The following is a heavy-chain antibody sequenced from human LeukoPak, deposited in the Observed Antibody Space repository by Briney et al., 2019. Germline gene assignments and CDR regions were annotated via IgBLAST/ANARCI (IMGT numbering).Heavy chain of an antibody. V-gene: IGHV3-21*01. CDR2: ISGSSYYI. CDR1: GFSFSSYT. Sequence: GGSLRLSCAASGFSFSSYTMNWVRQAPRKGLEWVSSISGSSYYIYYADSVKGRFTISRDNAKNSLYLQMNSLRAEDTAVYYCTSSTGVTTGYGMDVWGQGTTVTVSS. CDR3: TSSTGVTTGYGMDV. D-gene: IGHD4-17*01. J-gene: IGHJ6*02.